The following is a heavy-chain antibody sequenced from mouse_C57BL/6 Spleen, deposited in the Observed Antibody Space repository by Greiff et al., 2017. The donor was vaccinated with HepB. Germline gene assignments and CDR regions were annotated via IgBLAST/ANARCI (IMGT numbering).Heavy chain of an antibody. J-gene: IGHJ2*01. CDR2: INPSTGGT. CDR1: GYSFTGYY. Sequence: EVQLQQSGPELVKPGASVKISCKASGYSFTGYYMNWVKQSPEKSLEWIGEINPSTGGTTYNQKLKAKATLTVDKSSSTAYMQLKSLTSEDSAVYYCARAATNFDYWGQGTTLTVSS. CDR3: ARAATNFDY. V-gene: IGHV1-42*01. D-gene: IGHD1-1*01.